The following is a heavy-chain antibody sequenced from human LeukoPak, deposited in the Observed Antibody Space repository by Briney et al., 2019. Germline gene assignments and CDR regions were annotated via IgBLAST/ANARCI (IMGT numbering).Heavy chain of an antibody. J-gene: IGHJ4*02. CDR2: ISAYNGNT. CDR3: ARDDSSGYTTVSDY. CDR1: GYTFTSYG. Sequence: ASVKVSCKASGYTFTSYGISWVRQAPGQGLEWMGWISAYNGNTNYAQKLQGRVTMTTDTSTSTAYMELRSLRSDDTAMYYCARDDSSGYTTVSDYWGQGTLVTVSS. V-gene: IGHV1-18*01. D-gene: IGHD3-22*01.